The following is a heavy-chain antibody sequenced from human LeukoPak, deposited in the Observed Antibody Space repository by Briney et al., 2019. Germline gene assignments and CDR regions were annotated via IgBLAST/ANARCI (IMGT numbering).Heavy chain of an antibody. Sequence: GRSLRLSCAASGFTFSSYGMHWVRQAPGKGLEWVAVISYDGSNKYYADSVKGRFTISRDNAKNSLYLQMNSLRAEDTALYYCAKDTLDTIFPDAFDIWGQGTMVTVSS. V-gene: IGHV3-30*18. CDR2: ISYDGSNK. CDR1: GFTFSSYG. CDR3: AKDTLDTIFPDAFDI. J-gene: IGHJ3*02. D-gene: IGHD3-3*01.